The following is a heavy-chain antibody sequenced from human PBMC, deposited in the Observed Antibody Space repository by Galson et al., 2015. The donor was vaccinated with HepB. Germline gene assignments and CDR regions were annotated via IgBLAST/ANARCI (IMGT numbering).Heavy chain of an antibody. CDR3: ARMSTAWSAISDTAQPYDAFDI. J-gene: IGHJ3*02. Sequence: LSLTCTVSGGSISSSSYYWGWIRQPPGKGLEWIGSIYYSGSTYYNPSLKSRVTISVDTSKNQFSLKLSSVTAADTAVYYCARMSTAWSAISDTAQPYDAFDIWGQGTMVTVSS. V-gene: IGHV4-39*01. CDR2: IYYSGST. CDR1: GGSISSSSYY. D-gene: IGHD5-18*01.